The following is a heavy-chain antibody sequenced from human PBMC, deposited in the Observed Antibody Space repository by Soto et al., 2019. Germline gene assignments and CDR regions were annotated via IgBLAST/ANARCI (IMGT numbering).Heavy chain of an antibody. D-gene: IGHD1-1*01. Sequence: PSETLSLTCTVSGASISVFYWSWIRNPAGKGLEWIGRIYATGTTDYNPSLKSRVMMSVDTSKKQFSLKLRSVTAADTAVYYCVRDGTKTLRDWFDPRGQGISVTVSS. CDR2: IYATGTT. CDR1: GASISVFY. J-gene: IGHJ5*02. V-gene: IGHV4-4*07. CDR3: VRDGTKTLRDWFDP.